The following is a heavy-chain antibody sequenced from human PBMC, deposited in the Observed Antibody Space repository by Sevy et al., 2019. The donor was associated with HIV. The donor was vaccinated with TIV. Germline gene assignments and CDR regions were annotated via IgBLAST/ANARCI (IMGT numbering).Heavy chain of an antibody. J-gene: IGHJ6*02. CDR2: IYSGGST. V-gene: IGHV3-53*01. Sequence: GVSLRLSCAASGFTFSSYWMHWVRQAPGKGLEWVSVIYSGGSTYYADSVKGRFTISRDNSKNTLYLQRNSLRAEDTAVYYCARDRNTAMVIGMDVWGQGTTVTVSS. CDR3: ARDRNTAMVIGMDV. D-gene: IGHD5-18*01. CDR1: GFTFSSYW.